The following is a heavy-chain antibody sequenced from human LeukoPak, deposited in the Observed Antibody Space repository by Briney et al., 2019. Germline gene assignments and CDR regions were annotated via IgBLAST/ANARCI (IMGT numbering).Heavy chain of an antibody. CDR2: ISASGGST. D-gene: IGHD1-20*01. CDR3: AKSRLSYNWNDGLSPFDY. V-gene: IGHV3-23*01. Sequence: SGGSLRLSCAASGFTFSSYTMSWVRQAPGKGLEWVSAISASGGSTYYAVSVQGRFTISRDNSKNTLYLQMNSLRADDTAVYYCAKSRLSYNWNDGLSPFDYWGQGTLVTVSS. CDR1: GFTFSSYT. J-gene: IGHJ4*02.